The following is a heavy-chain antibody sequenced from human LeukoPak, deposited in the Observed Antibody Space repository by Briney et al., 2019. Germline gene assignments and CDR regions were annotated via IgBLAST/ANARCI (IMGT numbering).Heavy chain of an antibody. V-gene: IGHV1-69*05. Sequence: SVKVSCKASGGTFSNYAISWVRQAPGQGLEWLGRIIPIFGTTNYAQKFQGRVMITTDESTSKAYMELSSLRSEDTAVYYCARGGEANYYDTSGYYLYYYWGQGTLVTVSS. CDR1: GGTFSNYA. CDR2: IIPIFGTT. J-gene: IGHJ4*02. CDR3: ARGGEANYYDTSGYYLYYY. D-gene: IGHD3-22*01.